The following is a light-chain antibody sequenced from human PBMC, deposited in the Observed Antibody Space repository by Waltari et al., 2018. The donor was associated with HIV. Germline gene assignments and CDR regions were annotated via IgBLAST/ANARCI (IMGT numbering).Light chain of an antibody. Sequence: QPVLTQPPSVSGAPGLGVTVSCTGSGSNTGAGYDVHWYQQLPGTAPKLLIYGNINRPSGVPDRFSASKSGTSASLAITGLQPEDEADYYRQSYDSSLSAWVFGGGTKLTVL. J-gene: IGLJ3*02. CDR3: QSYDSSLSAWV. CDR1: GSNTGAGYD. CDR2: GNI. V-gene: IGLV1-40*01.